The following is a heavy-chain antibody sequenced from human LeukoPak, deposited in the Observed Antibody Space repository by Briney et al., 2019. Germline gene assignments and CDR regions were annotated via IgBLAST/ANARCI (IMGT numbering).Heavy chain of an antibody. J-gene: IGHJ4*02. D-gene: IGHD4-11*01. Sequence: SETLSLTCTVSGVSISSCNSYWGWIRQPPGKGLEWIGSIYYSGNTYYNASLTSQVSISIDTSKNQLSLRLSSVTAADTAVYFSPTHYSDPDYLRVSDYWGPGTLVTVSS. CDR1: GVSISSCNSY. V-gene: IGHV4-39*01. CDR2: IYYSGNT. CDR3: PTHYSDPDYLRVSDY.